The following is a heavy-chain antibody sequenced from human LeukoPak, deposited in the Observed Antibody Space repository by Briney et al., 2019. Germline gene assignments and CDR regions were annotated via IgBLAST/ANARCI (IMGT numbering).Heavy chain of an antibody. CDR3: AKDILYSSSSHYYMDV. V-gene: IGHV3-23*01. CDR1: RFTVSSNY. CDR2: ISHSGGST. D-gene: IGHD6-6*01. Sequence: AGGSLRLSCAASRFTVSSNYMTWVRQAPGRGLEWVSAISHSGGSTYYADSVKGRFTISRDNSKNTLYLQMNSLRAEDTAVYSCAKDILYSSSSHYYMDVWGKGTTVTVSS. J-gene: IGHJ6*03.